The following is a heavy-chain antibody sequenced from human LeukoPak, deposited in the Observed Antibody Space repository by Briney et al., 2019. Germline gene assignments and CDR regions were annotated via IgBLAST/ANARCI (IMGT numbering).Heavy chain of an antibody. CDR3: ARQRCSGGSCYRVDQLYYRDV. V-gene: IGHV4-4*09. CDR1: GDSINDHY. J-gene: IGHJ6*03. Sequence: SETLSLTCTVSGDSINDHYWSWIRQPPGEGLEWIAYIHSDVSPNYDPSRKSRVTISIDTSESQFSLKLTSVTAADAGVYYCARQRCSGGSCYRVDQLYYRDVWGKGATVTVSS. D-gene: IGHD2-15*01. CDR2: IHSDVSP.